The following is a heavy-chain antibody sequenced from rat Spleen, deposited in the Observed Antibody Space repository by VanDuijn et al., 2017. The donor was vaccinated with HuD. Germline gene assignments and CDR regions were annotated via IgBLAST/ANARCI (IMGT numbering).Heavy chain of an antibody. CDR3: ARHGYTTDYLNWFAY. Sequence: EVQLVESGGGLVQPGRSLKFSCAASGFIFSKYDMVWVRQTPTKGLEWVASISTGGGNTYYRDSVKGRFTISRENAKDILYLQMDSLRSEDTATYYCARHGYTTDYLNWFAYWGQGTLVTVSS. CDR2: ISTGGGNT. CDR1: GFIFSKYD. J-gene: IGHJ3*01. V-gene: IGHV5S14*01. D-gene: IGHD1-6*01.